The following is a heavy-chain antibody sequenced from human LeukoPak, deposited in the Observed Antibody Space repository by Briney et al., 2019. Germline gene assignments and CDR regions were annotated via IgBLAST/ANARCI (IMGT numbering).Heavy chain of an antibody. Sequence: ASVKVSCKASGYTFTSYDINWVRQATGQGLEWMGWMKPNSGNTGYAQKFQGRGTITRNTSISTAYMELSSLRSEDTAVYYCARVDCSRPSCYYYGVFDYWGRGTLVTVSS. CDR2: MKPNSGNT. D-gene: IGHD2-2*01. CDR1: GYTFTSYD. J-gene: IGHJ4*02. CDR3: ARVDCSRPSCYYYGVFDY. V-gene: IGHV1-8*03.